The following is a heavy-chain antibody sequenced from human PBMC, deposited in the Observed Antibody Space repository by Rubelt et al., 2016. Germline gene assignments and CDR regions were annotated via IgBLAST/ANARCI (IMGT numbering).Heavy chain of an antibody. D-gene: IGHD3-22*01. J-gene: IGHJ4*02. CDR3: ARKVSGYYYGPLYYFDY. Sequence: QVQLQQWGAGLLKPSETLSLTCAVYGGSFSGYYWSWIRQPPGKGLEWIGEINHSGSTNYNPSLKSRVTISVDTSKNQFSLTLSSVIAADTAVYYCARKVSGYYYGPLYYFDYWGQGTLVTVSS. CDR1: GGSFSGYY. V-gene: IGHV4-34*01. CDR2: INHSGST.